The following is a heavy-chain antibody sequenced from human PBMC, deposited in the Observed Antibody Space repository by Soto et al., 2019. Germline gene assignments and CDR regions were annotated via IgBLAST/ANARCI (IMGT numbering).Heavy chain of an antibody. CDR2: ISSSSSYL. Sequence: GGSLRLSCAASGFTFSTYSMNWVRQAPGKGLEWVSSISSSSSYLYNADSVKGRFTISRDNAKNSLYLQMNSLRAEDTAVYYCAREERSHFDSWGQGTLVTVPQ. CDR1: GFTFSTYS. CDR3: AREERSHFDS. J-gene: IGHJ4*02. D-gene: IGHD1-1*01. V-gene: IGHV3-21*01.